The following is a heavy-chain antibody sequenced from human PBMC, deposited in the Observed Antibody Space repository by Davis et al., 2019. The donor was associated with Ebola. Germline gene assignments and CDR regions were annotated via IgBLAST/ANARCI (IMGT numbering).Heavy chain of an antibody. CDR3: ARTPQYTTYGSYFDF. J-gene: IGHJ4*02. Sequence: MPSDTLSLTCTVSGGSMSTFYWSWIRQPPGKGLEWIGNIYYSGITNYNPSLKSRVTISGDTSNNRFSLNVNSVTAADTAMYYCARTPQYTTYGSYFDFWGQGVLVTVSS. D-gene: IGHD2/OR15-2a*01. V-gene: IGHV4-59*01. CDR2: IYYSGIT. CDR1: GGSMSTFY.